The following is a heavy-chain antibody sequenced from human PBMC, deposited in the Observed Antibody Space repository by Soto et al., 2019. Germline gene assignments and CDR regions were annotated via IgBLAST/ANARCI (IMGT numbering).Heavy chain of an antibody. CDR2: ISGDNVNT. Sequence: QVQLVQSGAEVKKPGASVKVSCKASGNTFISYGISWVRQAPGQGLEWMGWISGDNVNTNYAQKLQGRVFMTTDTSTTTAYMELRSLTSDDTAVYYCARGAYYDSSGYYYFDYWGQGTLVTVSS. D-gene: IGHD3-22*01. CDR1: GNTFISYG. CDR3: ARGAYYDSSGYYYFDY. V-gene: IGHV1-18*04. J-gene: IGHJ4*02.